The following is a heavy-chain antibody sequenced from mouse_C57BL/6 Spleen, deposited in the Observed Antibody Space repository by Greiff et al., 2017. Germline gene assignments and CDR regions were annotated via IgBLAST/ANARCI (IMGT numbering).Heavy chain of an antibody. D-gene: IGHD1-1*01. V-gene: IGHV1-50*01. Sequence: QVQLQQPGAELVKPGASVTLSCKASGYTFTSYWMQWVKQRPGQGLEWIGEIDPSDSYTNYNQKFKGKATLTVDTSSSTAYMQLSSLTSEDSAVYYCARSGYGSAWFADWGQGTLVTVSA. CDR3: ARSGYGSAWFAD. J-gene: IGHJ3*01. CDR1: GYTFTSYW. CDR2: IDPSDSYT.